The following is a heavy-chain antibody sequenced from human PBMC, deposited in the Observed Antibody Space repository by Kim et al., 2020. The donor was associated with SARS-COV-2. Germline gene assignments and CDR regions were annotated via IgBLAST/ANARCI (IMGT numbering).Heavy chain of an antibody. Sequence: YAGSVKGRFTISRDNAKNSLYLQMNSLRAEDTAVYYCARDRATVVTPSDYWGQGTLVTVSS. J-gene: IGHJ4*02. V-gene: IGHV3-11*05. CDR3: ARDRATVVTPSDY. D-gene: IGHD4-17*01.